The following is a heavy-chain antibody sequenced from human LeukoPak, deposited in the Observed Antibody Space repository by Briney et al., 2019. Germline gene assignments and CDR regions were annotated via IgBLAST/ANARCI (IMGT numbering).Heavy chain of an antibody. V-gene: IGHV3-23*01. CDR1: GFVFSSFV. CDR3: ANFQTVGVKSFEH. J-gene: IGHJ5*02. D-gene: IGHD1-26*01. Sequence: PGGSLRLSCAASGFVFSSFVMSWVRQAPGKGLEWVSAISGSGGSTYYADSVKGRFTISRDNAKNSLYLQMESLRVEDTAVYYCANFQTVGVKSFEHWGQGTLVTVSS. CDR2: ISGSGGST.